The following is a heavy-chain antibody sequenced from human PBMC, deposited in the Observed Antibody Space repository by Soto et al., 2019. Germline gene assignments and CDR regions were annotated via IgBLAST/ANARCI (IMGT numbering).Heavy chain of an antibody. D-gene: IGHD4-17*01. J-gene: IGHJ2*01. Sequence: QVQLQESGPGLVKPSETLSLTCTVSGGSISSYYWSWIRQPPGKGLEWIGYIYYSGSTNYNPSLKNRVTTSLDTSKNQFSLKRSSVTAADTAVYYCARDAYYGDDWYFDLWGRGPLVTVSS. V-gene: IGHV4-59*01. CDR1: GGSISSYY. CDR2: IYYSGST. CDR3: ARDAYYGDDWYFDL.